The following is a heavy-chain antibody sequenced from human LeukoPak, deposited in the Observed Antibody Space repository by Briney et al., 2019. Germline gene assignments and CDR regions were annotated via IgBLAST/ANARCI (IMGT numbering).Heavy chain of an antibody. CDR1: GFTFTSYN. V-gene: IGHV3-21*06. CDR2: ITSSSSYI. CDR3: VRGLYGSFDY. D-gene: IGHD2-15*01. Sequence: GGSLRLSCAASGFTFTSYNMNWVRQAPGKGLEWVSSITSSSSYIYYADSVKGRFTISRDNAKNSLYLQMDSLRVEDTAEYYCVRGLYGSFDYWGQGTLVTVSS. J-gene: IGHJ4*02.